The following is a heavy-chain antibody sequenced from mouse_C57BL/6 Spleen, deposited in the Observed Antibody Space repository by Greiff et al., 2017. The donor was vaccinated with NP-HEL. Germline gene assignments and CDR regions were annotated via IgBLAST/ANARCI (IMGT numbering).Heavy chain of an antibody. J-gene: IGHJ2*01. D-gene: IGHD6-1*01. CDR3: ARCRIPSFFDY. Sequence: QVQRKQPGTELVKPGASVKLSCKASGYTFTSYWMHWVQQRPGQGLEWIGNINPSNGGTNYNEKFKSKATLTVDKSASTAYMQLSSLTSEDSAVYYCARCRIPSFFDYWGQGTTLTVSS. CDR1: GYTFTSYW. CDR2: INPSNGGT. V-gene: IGHV1-53*01.